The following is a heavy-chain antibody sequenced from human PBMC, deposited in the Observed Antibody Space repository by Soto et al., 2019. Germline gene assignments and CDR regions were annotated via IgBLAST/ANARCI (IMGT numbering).Heavy chain of an antibody. CDR2: MNPNSGNT. V-gene: IGHV1-8*01. J-gene: IGHJ6*03. CDR1: GYTFTSYD. CDR3: ARGNIVVVPAAFSREYYYYMDV. Sequence: ASVKVSCKASGYTFTSYDINWVRQATRQGLEWMGWMNPNSGNTGYAQKFQGRVTMTRNTSISTAYMELSSLRSEDTAVYYCARGNIVVVPAAFSREYYYYMDVWGKGTTVTVSS. D-gene: IGHD2-2*01.